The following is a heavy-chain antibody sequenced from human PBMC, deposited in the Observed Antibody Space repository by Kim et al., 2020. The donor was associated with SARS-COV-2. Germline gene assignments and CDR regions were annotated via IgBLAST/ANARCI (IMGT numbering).Heavy chain of an antibody. CDR3: AKSAGITIFGVVPHYGMDV. J-gene: IGHJ6*02. D-gene: IGHD3-3*01. V-gene: IGHV3-23*01. Sequence: RFTISRDNSKNTLYLQMNSLRAEDTAVYYCAKSAGITIFGVVPHYGMDVLGQGTTVTVSS.